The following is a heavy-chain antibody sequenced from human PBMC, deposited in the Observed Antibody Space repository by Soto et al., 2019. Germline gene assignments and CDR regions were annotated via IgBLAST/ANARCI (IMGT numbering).Heavy chain of an antibody. V-gene: IGHV1-24*01. CDR2: FDPEDGET. D-gene: IGHD3-22*01. Sequence: ASVKVSCKVSGYTLTELSMHWVRQAPGKGLEWMGGFDPEDGETIYAQKFQGRVTMTEDTSTDTAYMELSSLRSEDTAVYYCATVRDSSGYYYDTGGRDAFDIWGQGTMVTVSS. J-gene: IGHJ3*02. CDR3: ATVRDSSGYYYDTGGRDAFDI. CDR1: GYTLTELS.